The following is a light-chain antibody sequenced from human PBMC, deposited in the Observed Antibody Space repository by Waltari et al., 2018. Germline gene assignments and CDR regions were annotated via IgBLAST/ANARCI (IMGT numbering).Light chain of an antibody. Sequence: DIQMTQSPSSVSASIADRVTISCRASQDVSTWVAWYQQKPGKAPNLLIPAASSLQSGVASRFSGSGSETDFSLTISGLQPEDFTICFCQQTDSFPLAFGGGTKVELK. CDR3: QQTDSFPLA. V-gene: IGKV1-12*01. CDR1: QDVSTW. J-gene: IGKJ4*01. CDR2: AAS.